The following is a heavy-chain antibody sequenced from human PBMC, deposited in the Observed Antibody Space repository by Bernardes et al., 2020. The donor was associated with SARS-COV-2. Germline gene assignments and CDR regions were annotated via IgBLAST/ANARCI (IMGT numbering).Heavy chain of an antibody. Sequence: SETLSLTCSVSGGSITSSYWSWIRQPPGRGLEWIGHIYHSGSTNYDPSLKSRVTISIDTPENQFSLKMTSVTAADTAVYYCARGNYYGAGSYSDHVAGKASRYYAMDAWGQGTTVTVSS. D-gene: IGHD3-10*01. CDR3: ARGNYYGAGSYSDHVAGKASRYYAMDA. J-gene: IGHJ6*02. V-gene: IGHV4-59*01. CDR2: IYHSGST. CDR1: GGSITSSY.